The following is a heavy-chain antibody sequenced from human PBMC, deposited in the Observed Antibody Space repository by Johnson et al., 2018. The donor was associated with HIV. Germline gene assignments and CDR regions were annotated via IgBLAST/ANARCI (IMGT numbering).Heavy chain of an antibody. Sequence: VQLVESGGGLVQPGGSLRLSCAGSGFTFSDHAMGWVRQAPGKGLEWVSSMSGSGAVTYYADSVQGRFTISRDNSKNRLFLQMNSLRAEDTAVYYCAKDPAVVPPICFDVWGQGTVVTVSS. CDR3: AKDPAVVPPICFDV. J-gene: IGHJ3*01. V-gene: IGHV3-23*04. CDR1: GFTFSDHA. CDR2: MSGSGAVT. D-gene: IGHD3-22*01.